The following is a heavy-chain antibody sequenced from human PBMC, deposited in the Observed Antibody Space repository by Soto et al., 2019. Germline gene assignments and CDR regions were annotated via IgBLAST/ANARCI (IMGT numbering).Heavy chain of an antibody. CDR3: ARVLGDLSLYWLAP. CDR2: IYPDDSVT. J-gene: IGHJ5*02. D-gene: IGHD3-16*01. CDR1: GYNFGIYW. V-gene: IGHV5-51*01. Sequence: GDSLKISCQGSGYNFGIYWIAWVRQMPGKGLEWMGIIYPDDSVTRYSPSFQGRVTISADKSLSTAYLEWSRLKASDTAMYHCARVLGDLSLYWLAPWGQGKLVTFYS.